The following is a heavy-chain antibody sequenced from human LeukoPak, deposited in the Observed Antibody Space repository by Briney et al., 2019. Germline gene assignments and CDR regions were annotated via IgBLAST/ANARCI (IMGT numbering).Heavy chain of an antibody. CDR3: AKDGFRGAAAWNKFDP. CDR2: ISWNSGSI. V-gene: IGHV3-9*01. Sequence: GGSLRLSCAASGFTFDDYAMHWVRQAPGKGLEWVSGISWNSGSIGYADPVKGRFTISRDNAKNSLYLQMNSLRAEDTALYYCAKDGFRGAAAWNKFDPWGQGTLVTVSS. J-gene: IGHJ5*02. CDR1: GFTFDDYA. D-gene: IGHD6-13*01.